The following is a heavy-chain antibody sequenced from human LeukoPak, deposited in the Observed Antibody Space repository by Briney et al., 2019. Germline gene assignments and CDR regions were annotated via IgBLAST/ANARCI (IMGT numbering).Heavy chain of an antibody. V-gene: IGHV3-21*01. D-gene: IGHD3-22*01. CDR2: ISSSSSYI. CDR1: GFTFSSYS. CDR3: ARDGQIITGLDY. Sequence: GGSLRLSCAASGFTFSSYSMNWVRQTPGKGLEWVSSISSSSSYIYYADSVKGRFTISRDNAKNSLYLQMNSLRAEDTAVYYCARDGQIITGLDYWGQGTWSPSPQ. J-gene: IGHJ4*02.